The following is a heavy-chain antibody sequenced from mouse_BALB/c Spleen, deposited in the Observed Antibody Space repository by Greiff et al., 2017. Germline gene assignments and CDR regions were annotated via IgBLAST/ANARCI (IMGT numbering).Heavy chain of an antibody. Sequence: EVQLVESGGGLVQPGGSLKLSCAASGFTFSSYTMSWVRQTPEKRLEWVAYISNGGGSTYYPDTVKGRFTISRDNAKNTLYLQMSSLKSEDTAMYYCARHERDSLLRLGYFDYWGQGTTLTVSS. CDR1: GFTFSSYT. CDR3: ARHERDSLLRLGYFDY. D-gene: IGHD1-2*01. J-gene: IGHJ2*01. CDR2: ISNGGGST. V-gene: IGHV5-12-2*01.